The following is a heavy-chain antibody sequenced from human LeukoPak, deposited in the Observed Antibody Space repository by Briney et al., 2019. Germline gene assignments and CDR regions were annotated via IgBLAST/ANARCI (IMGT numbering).Heavy chain of an antibody. D-gene: IGHD3-22*01. V-gene: IGHV1-69*05. CDR2: IIPIFGTA. CDR3: ASQTVNYYDSSGYFIT. J-gene: IGHJ5*02. CDR1: GGTFSSYA. Sequence: SVKVSCKASGGTFSSYAISWVRQAPGQGLEWMGGIIPIFGTANYAQKFQGRVTITTDESTSTAYMELSSLRSEDTAVYYCASQTVNYYDSSGYFITWGQGTLVTVSS.